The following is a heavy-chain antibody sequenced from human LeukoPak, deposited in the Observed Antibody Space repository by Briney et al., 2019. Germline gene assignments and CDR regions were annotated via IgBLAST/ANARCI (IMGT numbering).Heavy chain of an antibody. J-gene: IGHJ4*02. Sequence: GGSLRLSCGASGFTFSGYWMSWVRQAPGKGLEWVANINQGGSERNYVASVKGRLTIPRDNAKNSLYLQMNSLRAEDTAVYFCARDSLGSGSYYDYWGQGTLVTVSS. D-gene: IGHD3-10*01. V-gene: IGHV3-7*01. CDR1: GFTFSGYW. CDR3: ARDSLGSGSYYDY. CDR2: INQGGSER.